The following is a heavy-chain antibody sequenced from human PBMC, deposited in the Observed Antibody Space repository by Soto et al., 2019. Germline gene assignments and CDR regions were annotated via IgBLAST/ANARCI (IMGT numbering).Heavy chain of an antibody. CDR1: GGSIRNVY. CDR3: ARAHAPTLPFDY. D-gene: IGHD2-15*01. Sequence: SETLSLTCTVSGGSIRNVYWSWIRQAPGKGLEWIGFISHSGNAKYNPSLKSRVTISVDTSKNQFSLSLDSVTAADTAVYFCARAHAPTLPFDYWGQGTLVTVSS. V-gene: IGHV4-59*01. J-gene: IGHJ4*01. CDR2: ISHSGNA.